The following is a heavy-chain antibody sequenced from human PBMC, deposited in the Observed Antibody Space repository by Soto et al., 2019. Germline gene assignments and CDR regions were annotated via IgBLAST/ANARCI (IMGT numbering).Heavy chain of an antibody. V-gene: IGHV2-5*02. CDR1: GFSLSTRGVG. CDR3: AHRNGKQLDFDY. Sequence: SGPTLVNPTQTLTLTCTFSGFSLSTRGVGVGWIRQPPGKALEWLALIYWDDDKRYSPSLKSRLTVTKDTSKNQVVLTMTKMAPVDAAKYYCAHRNGKQLDFDYGGRETLVTV. J-gene: IGHJ4*02. D-gene: IGHD6-13*01. CDR2: IYWDDDK.